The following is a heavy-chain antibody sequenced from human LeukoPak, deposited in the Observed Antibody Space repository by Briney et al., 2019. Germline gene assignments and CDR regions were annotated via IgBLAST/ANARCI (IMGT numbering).Heavy chain of an antibody. CDR2: IIPIFGTA. CDR3: ARLSQSGYSSGRQDY. D-gene: IGHD6-19*01. J-gene: IGHJ4*02. V-gene: IGHV1-69*13. CDR1: GYTFTSYD. Sequence: ASVKVSCKASGYTFTSYDINWVRQATGQGLEWMGGIIPIFGTANYAQKFQGRVTITADESTSTAYMELSSLRSEDTAVYYCARLSQSGYSSGRQDYWGQGTLVTVSS.